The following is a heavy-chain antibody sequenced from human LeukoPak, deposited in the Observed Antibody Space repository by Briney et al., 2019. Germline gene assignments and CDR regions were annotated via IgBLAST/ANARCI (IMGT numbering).Heavy chain of an antibody. V-gene: IGHV4-61*05. Sequence: SETLSLTCTVSGGSIRSSYYYWGWIRQPPGKGLEWIGYIYYSGSTNYNPSLKSRVTISVDTSKNQFSLKLSSVTAADTAVYYCATLQGGPNYYDSSGRGAFDIWGQGTMVTVSS. CDR2: IYYSGST. D-gene: IGHD3-22*01. CDR3: ATLQGGPNYYDSSGRGAFDI. CDR1: GGSIRSSYYY. J-gene: IGHJ3*02.